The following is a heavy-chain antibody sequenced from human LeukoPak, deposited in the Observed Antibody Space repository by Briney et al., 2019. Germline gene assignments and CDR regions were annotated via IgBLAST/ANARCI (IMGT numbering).Heavy chain of an antibody. Sequence: SETLSLTCAVYGGSFSGYYWSWIRQPPGKGLEWIGEINHSGGTNYNPSLKSRVTISVDTSKNQLSLKLSSVTAADTAVYYCARGVGGGSQGNYWGQGTLVTVSS. CDR2: INHSGGT. J-gene: IGHJ4*02. D-gene: IGHD4-23*01. CDR1: GGSFSGYY. CDR3: ARGVGGGSQGNY. V-gene: IGHV4-34*01.